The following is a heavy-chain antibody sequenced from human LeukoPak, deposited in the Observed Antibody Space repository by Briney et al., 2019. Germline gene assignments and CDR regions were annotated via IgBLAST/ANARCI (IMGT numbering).Heavy chain of an antibody. V-gene: IGHV3-30*04. CDR1: GFTFSSYA. CDR2: ISYDGSNK. J-gene: IGHJ4*02. D-gene: IGHD4-11*01. Sequence: GGPLRLSCAASGFTFSSYAMHWVRQAPGKGLEWVAVISYDGSNKYYADSVKGRFTISRDNSKNTLYLQMNSLRAEDTAVYYCARLSTVTTSFDYWGQGTLVTVSS. CDR3: ARLSTVTTSFDY.